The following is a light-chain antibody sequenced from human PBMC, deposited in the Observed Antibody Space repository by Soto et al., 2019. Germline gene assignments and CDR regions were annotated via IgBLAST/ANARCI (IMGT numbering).Light chain of an antibody. J-gene: IGKJ1*01. V-gene: IGKV1-5*03. CDR3: QLYAIYSQA. CDR1: QTISSW. Sequence: DIQMSQSTSTLSGSVGDRVTITCRASQTISSWLAWYQQKPGKAPKLLMYKASTLKSGVPSRFSGGGSGTEVSLTISSRQPDDFVSYYCQLYAIYSQAFGQGTNVDIK. CDR2: KAS.